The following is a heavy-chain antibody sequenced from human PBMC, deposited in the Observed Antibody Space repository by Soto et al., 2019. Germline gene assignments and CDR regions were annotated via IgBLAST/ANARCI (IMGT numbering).Heavy chain of an antibody. Sequence: DVQLVESGGGLVQPGGSLRLSCTASGFTFSKFRMSWVRQAPGKGLEWVANIKHDGSQKYYVDSVKGRFTISRDNAKNSLYLQMNSLRVDDTAVYYCARLLLYSVSGRGWFDPWGQGTLVTVSS. D-gene: IGHD2-2*02. CDR1: GFTFSKFR. CDR3: ARLLLYSVSGRGWFDP. CDR2: IKHDGSQK. J-gene: IGHJ5*02. V-gene: IGHV3-7*03.